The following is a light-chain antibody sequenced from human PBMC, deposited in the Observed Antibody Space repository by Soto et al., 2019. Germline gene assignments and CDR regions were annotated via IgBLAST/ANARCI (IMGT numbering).Light chain of an antibody. CDR3: QQYDNPLT. Sequence: DIEMTQSPSSLSASVGARVPITSQASQDISNYLNCYQQKPGKAPKLLIYDAYNLETGVPSRFSGSGSGTDFTFTISRLQHDDIATYYCQQYDNPLTFGGGTKVDIK. CDR2: DAY. CDR1: QDISNY. J-gene: IGKJ4*01. V-gene: IGKV1-33*01.